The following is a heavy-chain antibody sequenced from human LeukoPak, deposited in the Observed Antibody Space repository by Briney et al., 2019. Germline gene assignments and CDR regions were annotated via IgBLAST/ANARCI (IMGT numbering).Heavy chain of an antibody. D-gene: IGHD1-26*01. V-gene: IGHV3-30*04. CDR2: ISYDGSNK. J-gene: IGHJ4*02. CDR1: GFTFSSYA. Sequence: PGGSLRLSCAASGFTFSSYAMHWVRQAPGKGLEWVAVISYDGSNKYYADSVKGRFTISRDNSKNTLYLQMNSLRAEDTAVYYCARAAVGAVRDYFDYWGQGTLVTVSS. CDR3: ARAAVGAVRDYFDY.